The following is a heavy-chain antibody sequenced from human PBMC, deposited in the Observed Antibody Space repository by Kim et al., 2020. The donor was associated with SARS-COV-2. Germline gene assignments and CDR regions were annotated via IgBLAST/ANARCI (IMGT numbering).Heavy chain of an antibody. J-gene: IGHJ4*02. Sequence: SETLSLTCAVYGGSFSGYYWSWIRQPPGKGLEWIGEINHSGSTNYNPSLKSRVTISVDTSKNQFSLKLSSVTAADTAVYYCARAMITFGTPFSFDYWGQGTLVTVSS. V-gene: IGHV4-34*01. D-gene: IGHD3-16*01. CDR1: GGSFSGYY. CDR3: ARAMITFGTPFSFDY. CDR2: INHSGST.